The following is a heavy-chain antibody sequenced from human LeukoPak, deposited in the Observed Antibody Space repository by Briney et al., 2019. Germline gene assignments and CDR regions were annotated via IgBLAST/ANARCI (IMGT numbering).Heavy chain of an antibody. CDR1: GFTFSSYG. CDR2: ISYDGSNK. D-gene: IGHD3-10*01. V-gene: IGHV3-30*18. Sequence: PGRSLRLSCAASGFTFSSYGMHWVRQAPGKGLEWVAVISYDGSNKYYADSVKGRFTISRDNSKNTLYLQMNSLRAEDTAVYYCAKDGSGGKVDYYYYYMDVWGKGTTVTVSS. CDR3: AKDGSGGKVDYYYYYMDV. J-gene: IGHJ6*03.